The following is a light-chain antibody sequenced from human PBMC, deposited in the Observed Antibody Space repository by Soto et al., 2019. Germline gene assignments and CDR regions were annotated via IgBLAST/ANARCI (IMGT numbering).Light chain of an antibody. Sequence: EIVLTQSPATLSLSPGERATLSCRASQSVSSYLAWYQQKPGQAPRLLIYDASNRATGIPDRFSGSGSGTDFTLTISSLEPEDFSFYYCQQRSNWPLTFGGWTKVEIK. CDR1: QSVSSY. J-gene: IGKJ4*01. CDR3: QQRSNWPLT. V-gene: IGKV3-11*01. CDR2: DAS.